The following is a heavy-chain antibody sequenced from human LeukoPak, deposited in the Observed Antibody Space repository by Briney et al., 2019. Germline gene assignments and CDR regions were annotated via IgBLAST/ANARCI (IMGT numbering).Heavy chain of an antibody. Sequence: GGSLRLSCAAPGFTFSNPWMSWVRQAPGKGLDWVGRIKTKTDGGTTDYAAPVKGRFTISRDDSKNTLYLQMNSLKTEDTAVYYCTTGITMVRGVIHLIDYWGQGTLVTVSS. CDR2: IKTKTDGGTT. CDR1: GFTFSNPW. D-gene: IGHD3-10*01. CDR3: TTGITMVRGVIHLIDY. J-gene: IGHJ4*02. V-gene: IGHV3-15*01.